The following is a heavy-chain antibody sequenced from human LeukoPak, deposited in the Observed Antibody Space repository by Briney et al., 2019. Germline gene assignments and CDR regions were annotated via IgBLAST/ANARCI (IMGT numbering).Heavy chain of an antibody. CDR3: ANPTPFNSSWYSDY. CDR2: ISGSGGST. V-gene: IGHV3-23*01. D-gene: IGHD6-13*01. CDR1: GFTFSSYA. J-gene: IGHJ4*02. Sequence: GGSLRLSCAASGFTFSSYAMSWVRQAPGKGLEWVSAISGSGGSTYYADSVKGRFTISRDNSKNTLYLQMNSLRAEDTAVYYCANPTPFNSSWYSDYWGQGTLVTVSS.